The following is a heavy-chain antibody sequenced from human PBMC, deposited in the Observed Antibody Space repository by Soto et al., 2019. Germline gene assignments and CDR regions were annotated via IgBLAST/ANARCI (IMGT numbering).Heavy chain of an antibody. Sequence: ASVKVSCKTSGYSFTNYDIHWLRHAAGQGLEWMGWMNTGNNQNVYKHKFRGRVTVSTDKSINTNYMEMSSMTSEDTAVYYCARDPLGIIVAPDFWGQGTLVTVSS. CDR2: MNTGNNQN. D-gene: IGHD3-22*01. J-gene: IGHJ4*02. CDR1: GYSFTNYD. V-gene: IGHV1-8*01. CDR3: ARDPLGIIVAPDF.